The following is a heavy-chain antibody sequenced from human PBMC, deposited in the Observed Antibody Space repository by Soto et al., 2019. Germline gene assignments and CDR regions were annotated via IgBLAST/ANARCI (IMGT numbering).Heavy chain of an antibody. CDR2: LAPEDGEA. D-gene: IGHD3-10*01. Sequence: GASVKVSCKISGSTLTEFSMHWVRQAPGKGLEWMGGLAPEDGEAIFAQKFKGRVTVTEDTSTDTAYMELSSLRSEDTAVYYCVRDRSVSYLNYGMDVWGQRNTVTVSS. CDR3: VRDRSVSYLNYGMDV. J-gene: IGHJ6*02. V-gene: IGHV1-24*01. CDR1: GSTLTEFS.